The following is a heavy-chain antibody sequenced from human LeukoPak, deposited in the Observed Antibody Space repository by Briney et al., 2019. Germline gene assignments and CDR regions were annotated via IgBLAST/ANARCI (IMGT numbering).Heavy chain of an antibody. CDR1: GFTFSSYS. D-gene: IGHD4-17*01. CDR2: ISSSSSYI. CDR3: ARDRGDYNHYFDF. Sequence: PGGSLRLSCAASGFTFSSYSMNWVRQAPGKGLEWVSSISSSSSYIYYADSVKGRFTISRDNAKNTLYLQMNSLRAEDTDVYYCARDRGDYNHYFDFWGQGTLVTVSS. J-gene: IGHJ4*02. V-gene: IGHV3-21*01.